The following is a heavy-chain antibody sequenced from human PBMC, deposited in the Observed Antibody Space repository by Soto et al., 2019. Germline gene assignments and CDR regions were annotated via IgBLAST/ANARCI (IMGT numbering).Heavy chain of an antibody. V-gene: IGHV4-59*01. J-gene: IGHJ6*03. D-gene: IGHD1-26*01. CDR1: GGSISGYH. CDR3: ARQQLLPFYYSLDV. CDR2: IYYRGST. Sequence: SETLSLTCNVSGGSISGYHWSWIRQSPGKGLEYIGYIYYRGSTNHNSSLKSRVTMSVDTSRNQFSLKMNSVTAADTAVYYCARQQLLPFYYSLDVWGQGTTVTVSS.